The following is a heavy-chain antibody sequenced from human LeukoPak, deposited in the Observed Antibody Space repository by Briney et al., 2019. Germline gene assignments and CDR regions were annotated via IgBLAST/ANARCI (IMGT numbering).Heavy chain of an antibody. CDR2: ISKDGSTT. Sequence: PGGSLRLSCAASGFTFNNCWMHWVRQAPGKGLVWVSRISKDGSTTNYADSVKGRFTISRDNAKNTLYLQMNSLTAEDTALYYCARGASSGYRIDYWGQGTLVTVSS. CDR1: GFTFNNCW. V-gene: IGHV3-74*01. CDR3: ARGASSGYRIDY. J-gene: IGHJ4*02. D-gene: IGHD5-18*01.